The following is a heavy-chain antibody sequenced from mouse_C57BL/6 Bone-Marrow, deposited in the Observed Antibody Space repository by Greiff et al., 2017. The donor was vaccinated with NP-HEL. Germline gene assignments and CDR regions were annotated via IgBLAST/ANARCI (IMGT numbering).Heavy chain of an antibody. D-gene: IGHD1-1*01. Sequence: VQLQQSGAELVKPGASVKLSCKASGYTFTSYWMQWVKQRPGQGLEWIGEIDPSDSYTNYNQKFKGKATLTVDTSSSTAYMQLSSLTSEDSAVYYCATFYYGSSYWYFDVWGTGTTVTVSS. J-gene: IGHJ1*03. CDR1: GYTFTSYW. V-gene: IGHV1-50*01. CDR2: IDPSDSYT. CDR3: ATFYYGSSYWYFDV.